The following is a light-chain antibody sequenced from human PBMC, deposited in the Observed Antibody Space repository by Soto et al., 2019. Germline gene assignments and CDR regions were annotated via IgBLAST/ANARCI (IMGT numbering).Light chain of an antibody. CDR2: LAS. CDR3: QQYSNWPPYT. Sequence: EIVMSQSPATLSVSPGERVTLSCRASQSVSSNLAWYQQKPGQAPRLLIYLASTRATGIPARFSGSGSGTEFTLTISSLQSEDFAVYYCQQYSNWPPYTFGQGTKVDIK. J-gene: IGKJ2*01. V-gene: IGKV3-15*01. CDR1: QSVSSN.